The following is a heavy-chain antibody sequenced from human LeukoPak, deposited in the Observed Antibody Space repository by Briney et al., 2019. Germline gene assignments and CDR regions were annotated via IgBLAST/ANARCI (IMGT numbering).Heavy chain of an antibody. CDR2: ISYDGSNK. CDR1: GFTFSRYG. D-gene: IGHD5-18*01. J-gene: IGHJ4*02. CDR3: AKDRGRYSYGLVY. Sequence: GGTLRLSCAASGFTFSRYGMHWVRQAPGKGREWVAVISYDGSNKYYADSVKGRFTISRDNSKNTLYLQMNSLRAEDTAVYYCAKDRGRYSYGLVYWGQGTLVTVSS. V-gene: IGHV3-30*18.